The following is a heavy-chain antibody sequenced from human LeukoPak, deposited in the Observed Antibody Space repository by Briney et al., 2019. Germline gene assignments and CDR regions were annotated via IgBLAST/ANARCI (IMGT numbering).Heavy chain of an antibody. D-gene: IGHD1-26*01. CDR3: ARHLVGDGGGAFDI. CDR1: GGSISSYY. J-gene: IGHJ3*02. CDR2: IHTSGST. V-gene: IGHV4-4*07. Sequence: SETLSLTCTVSGGSISSYYWSWIRQPAGKGLEWTGRIHTSGSTNYNPSLKSRLTISVDTSKNQFSLKLSSVTAADTAVYYCARHLVGDGGGAFDIWGQGTMVTVSS.